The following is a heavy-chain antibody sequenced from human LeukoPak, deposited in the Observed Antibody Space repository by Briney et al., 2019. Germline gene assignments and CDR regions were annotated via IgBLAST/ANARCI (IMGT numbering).Heavy chain of an antibody. V-gene: IGHV3-21*01. J-gene: IGHJ5*02. Sequence: GGSLRLSCAASGFTFSSYGMHWVRQAPGKGLEWVSGISSSSSYLYYADSVKGRFTVSRDNAKNSLFLQMNSLRAEDTAVYYCARAYSGSYNWFDPWGQGTLVTVSS. CDR3: ARAYSGSYNWFDP. D-gene: IGHD1-26*01. CDR2: ISSSSSYL. CDR1: GFTFSSYG.